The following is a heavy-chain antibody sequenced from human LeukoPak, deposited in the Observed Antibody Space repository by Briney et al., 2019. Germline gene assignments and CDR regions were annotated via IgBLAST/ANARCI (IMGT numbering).Heavy chain of an antibody. D-gene: IGHD3-22*01. Sequence: SETLSLTCTVSGGSISSYYWSWIRQPPGKGLEWIGYIYSSGSTNYNPSLKSRVTISVDTSKNQFSLKLSSVTAADTAVYYCARFPFYYDDSSGYYPSPHAFDIWGQGTMVTVSS. CDR2: IYSSGST. CDR1: GGSISSYY. CDR3: ARFPFYYDDSSGYYPSPHAFDI. V-gene: IGHV4-59*01. J-gene: IGHJ3*02.